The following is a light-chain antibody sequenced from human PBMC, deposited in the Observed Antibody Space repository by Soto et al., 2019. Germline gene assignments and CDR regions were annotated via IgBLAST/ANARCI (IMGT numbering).Light chain of an antibody. Sequence: DIQMTQSPSSLSASVGDRVTITCRASQGISTYLNLYLQKPGKAPKLLIYAAYSLQSGVPSRFSCSGSETDFTLTISSLQPEDFATYSCQQSYSTTWTFGQGTKVEIQ. CDR1: QGISTY. J-gene: IGKJ1*01. CDR2: AAY. V-gene: IGKV1-39*01. CDR3: QQSYSTTWT.